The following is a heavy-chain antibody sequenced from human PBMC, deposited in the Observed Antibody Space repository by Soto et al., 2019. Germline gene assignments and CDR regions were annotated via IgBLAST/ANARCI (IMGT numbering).Heavy chain of an antibody. J-gene: IGHJ6*02. Sequence: ASVKVSCKASGYTFTGYYMHWVRQAPGQGLEWMGWINPNSGGTNYAQKFKGWVTMTRDTSISTAYMELSRLRSDDTAVYYCARGRGIAAAGTDYYYYYGMDVWGQGTTVTVSS. CDR2: INPNSGGT. V-gene: IGHV1-2*04. D-gene: IGHD6-13*01. CDR3: ARGRGIAAAGTDYYYYYGMDV. CDR1: GYTFTGYY.